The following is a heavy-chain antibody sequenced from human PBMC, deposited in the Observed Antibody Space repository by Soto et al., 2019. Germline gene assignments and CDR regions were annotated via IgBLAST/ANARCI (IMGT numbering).Heavy chain of an antibody. J-gene: IGHJ4*02. Sequence: GGSLRLSCTASGFTFNTYNMNWVRQAPGKGLEWVSYISSSSYTIKYADSVEGRFTVSRDNGKKSLYLQMNSLRDEDTAVYYCARDLYYYDSSGSYFDYWGQGTLVTVSS. CDR1: GFTFNTYN. D-gene: IGHD3-22*01. V-gene: IGHV3-48*02. CDR3: ARDLYYYDSSGSYFDY. CDR2: ISSSSYTI.